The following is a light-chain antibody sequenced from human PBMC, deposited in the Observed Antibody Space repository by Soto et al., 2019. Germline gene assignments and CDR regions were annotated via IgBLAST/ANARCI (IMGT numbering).Light chain of an antibody. Sequence: IVMTQSPATLSVSPGERATLSCSASQSLNRNLAWYQQKLGQAPRLLMYGTSARATGIPATFSGSGSGTEFTLTISSLQSEDFAVYYCQQYDNWPSVTFGGGTKV. J-gene: IGKJ4*01. CDR2: GTS. CDR3: QQYDNWPSVT. V-gene: IGKV3-15*01. CDR1: QSLNRN.